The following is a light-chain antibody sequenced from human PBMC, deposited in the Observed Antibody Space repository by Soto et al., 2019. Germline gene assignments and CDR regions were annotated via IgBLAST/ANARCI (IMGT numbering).Light chain of an antibody. Sequence: EGVLTLSAATLSRSPGERATSSCRASQSFRGLLAWYQQKPGQAPRLLIYDAYNRATGIPPRFSGSGSGTDFTLTISSLEPEDSAVYYCQQRHMWPITFGQGTRLEIK. CDR1: QSFRGL. V-gene: IGKV3-11*01. CDR2: DAY. CDR3: QQRHMWPIT. J-gene: IGKJ5*01.